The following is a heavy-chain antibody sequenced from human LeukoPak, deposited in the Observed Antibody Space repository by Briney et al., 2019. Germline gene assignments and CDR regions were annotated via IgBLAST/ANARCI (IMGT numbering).Heavy chain of an antibody. CDR3: VRSLGWLFNF. CDR1: GDSISSGSHN. V-gene: IGHV4-39*01. D-gene: IGHD3-22*01. Sequence: PSETLSLTCTVSGDSISSGSHNWGWIRQPPGKGLEWIGSIYYSGITYYNPSLKSRVTISVDTSKNQFSLKLNSVTAADTAVYYCVRSLGWLFNFWGQGTLVTVSS. CDR2: IYYSGIT. J-gene: IGHJ4*02.